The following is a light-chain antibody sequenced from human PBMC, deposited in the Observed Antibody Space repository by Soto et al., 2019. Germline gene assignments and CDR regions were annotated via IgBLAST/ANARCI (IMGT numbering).Light chain of an antibody. CDR3: SSYTTTSTLV. Sequence: QSVLARPASVSVSPGQSVTISCTGTSSDVGGYIYVSWYQQHPGKPPKLMIYEVSNRPSGVSDRFSGSKSGTTASLIISGLQAEDEADYYCSSYTTTSTLVFGTGTKVTVL. CDR1: SSDVGGYIY. J-gene: IGLJ1*01. CDR2: EVS. V-gene: IGLV2-14*01.